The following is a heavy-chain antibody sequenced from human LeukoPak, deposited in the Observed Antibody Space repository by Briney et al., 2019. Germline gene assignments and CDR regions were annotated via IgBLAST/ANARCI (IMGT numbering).Heavy chain of an antibody. CDR1: GGSISSGSYY. D-gene: IGHD3-22*01. CDR2: IYTSGST. Sequence: SETLSLTCTVSGGSISSGSYYWSWIRQPAGKGLEWIGRIYTSGSTNYNPSLKSRVTISVDTSKNQFSLKLSSVTAADTAVYYCAREYYYDSSDAFDIWGQGTMVTVSS. CDR3: AREYYYDSSDAFDI. V-gene: IGHV4-61*02. J-gene: IGHJ3*02.